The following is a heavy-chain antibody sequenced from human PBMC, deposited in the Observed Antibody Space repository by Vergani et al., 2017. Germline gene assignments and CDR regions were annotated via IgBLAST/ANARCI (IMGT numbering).Heavy chain of an antibody. CDR3: ARGIYGDYVSYYGMDV. V-gene: IGHV4-59*01. J-gene: IGHJ6*02. D-gene: IGHD4-17*01. Sequence: QVHLNEAGPGLVKPSQTLSLTCTVSGAAIKDFYGSWIRQPPGKGLEWIGYIYYSGSTNYNPSLKSRVTISVDTSKNQFSLKLSSVTAADTAVYYCARGIYGDYVSYYGMDVWGQGTTVTVSS. CDR2: IYYSGST. CDR1: GAAIKDFY.